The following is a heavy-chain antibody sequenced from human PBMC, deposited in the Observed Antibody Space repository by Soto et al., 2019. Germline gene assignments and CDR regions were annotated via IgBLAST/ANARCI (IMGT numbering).Heavy chain of an antibody. V-gene: IGHV1-8*01. Sequence: GASVKVSCKASGYTFTSYDINWVRQATGQGLEWMGWMNPNSGNTGYAQKFQGRVTMTRNTSISTAYMELSSLRSEDTAVSYCARGRVDYRAAYYGMDVWGQVTTVIFAS. CDR1: GYTFTSYD. J-gene: IGHJ6*02. CDR3: ARGRVDYRAAYYGMDV. D-gene: IGHD4-4*01. CDR2: MNPNSGNT.